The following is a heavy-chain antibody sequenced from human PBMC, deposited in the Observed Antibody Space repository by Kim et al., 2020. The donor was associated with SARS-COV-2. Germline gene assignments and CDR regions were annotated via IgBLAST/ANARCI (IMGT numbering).Heavy chain of an antibody. CDR3: ARMDYSKWDFDY. J-gene: IGHJ4*02. V-gene: IGHV4-59*01. Sequence: SETLSLTCTVSGGSISSYYWSWIRQPPGKGLEWIGYIYYSGSTNYNPSLKSRVTISVDTSKNQFSLKLSSVTAADTAVYYCARMDYSKWDFDYWGQGTLVTVSS. CDR1: GGSISSYY. D-gene: IGHD4-4*01. CDR2: IYYSGST.